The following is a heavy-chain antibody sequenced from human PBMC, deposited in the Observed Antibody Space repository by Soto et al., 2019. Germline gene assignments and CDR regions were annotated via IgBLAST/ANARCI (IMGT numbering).Heavy chain of an antibody. CDR3: ATWHLQEHAYDV. CDR1: GLTVSGKKY. V-gene: IGHV3-66*01. CDR2: FYDLDGT. J-gene: IGHJ3*01. Sequence: EVQLVESGGGLVQPGRSLRLSCTGSGLTVSGKKYVAWVRQAPGKGLEWVSGFYDLDGTYYADSLKGRFTTSGDSSRTIVYLQMNGLRPEDTAVYYCATWHLQEHAYDVWGQGTTVTVSS. D-gene: IGHD4-4*01.